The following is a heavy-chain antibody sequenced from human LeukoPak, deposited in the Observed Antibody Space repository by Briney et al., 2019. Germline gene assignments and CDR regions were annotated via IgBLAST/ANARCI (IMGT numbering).Heavy chain of an antibody. Sequence: PSETLSLTCSVSGGSISDYYWNWIRQPPGKGLEWIGYIYYSGSTTYNPSLKSRVTMSVDTAKNQFSLKVGSVTAADTAVYYCARGDFCSKSNCYLRPMDVWGKGTTVTVSS. V-gene: IGHV4-59*01. CDR3: ARGDFCSKSNCYLRPMDV. CDR1: GGSISDYY. J-gene: IGHJ6*03. D-gene: IGHD3-3*01. CDR2: IYYSGST.